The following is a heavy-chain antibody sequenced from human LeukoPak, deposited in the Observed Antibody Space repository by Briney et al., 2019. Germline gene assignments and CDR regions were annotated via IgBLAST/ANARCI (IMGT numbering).Heavy chain of an antibody. CDR3: ARGYCSSTSCLIDY. Sequence: GRSLRLSCAASGFTFSSYAMHWVRQAPGKGLEWVAVISYDGSNKYYADSVKGRFTISRDNSKNTLYLQMNSLRAEDTAVYYCARGYCSSTSCLIDYWGQGTLVTVSS. J-gene: IGHJ4*02. CDR1: GFTFSSYA. V-gene: IGHV3-30-3*01. CDR2: ISYDGSNK. D-gene: IGHD2-2*01.